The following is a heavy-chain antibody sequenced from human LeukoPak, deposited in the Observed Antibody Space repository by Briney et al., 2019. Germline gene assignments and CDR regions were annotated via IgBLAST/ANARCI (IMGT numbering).Heavy chain of an antibody. CDR1: GFTFSNYA. CDR2: ISSGSDTI. CDR3: ANKIPGTTPSDS. V-gene: IGHV3-23*01. D-gene: IGHD1-1*01. Sequence: GGSLRLSCAASGFTFSNYAMNWVRQAPGKGLEWVSVISSGSDTIYYADFVKGRFTISRDNPKNMVYLQVSSLRAEDTAIYYCANKIPGTTPSDSWGQGTLVTVSS. J-gene: IGHJ4*02.